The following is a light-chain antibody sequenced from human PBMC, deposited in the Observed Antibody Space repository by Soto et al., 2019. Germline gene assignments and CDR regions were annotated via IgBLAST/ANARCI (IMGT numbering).Light chain of an antibody. J-gene: IGKJ1*01. V-gene: IGKV3-15*01. CDR2: GAS. CDR1: QSVSSY. CDR3: QQYNNWPPA. Sequence: EIVLTQSPATLSLSPGERATLSCRASQSVSSYLAWYQQKPGQAPRLLIYGASTRATGIPARFSGSGSGTGFTLTISSLQSEDFAVYYCQQYNNWPPAFGQGTKVDIK.